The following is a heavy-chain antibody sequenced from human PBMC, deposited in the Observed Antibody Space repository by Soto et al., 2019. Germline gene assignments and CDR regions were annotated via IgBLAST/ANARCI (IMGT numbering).Heavy chain of an antibody. V-gene: IGHV3-53*01. Sequence: GASVKVSCAASGFTVSSNYMSWVRQAPGKGLEWVSVIYSGGSTYYADSVKGRFTISRDNSKNTLYLQMNSLRAEDTAVYYCARGIHYFDYWGQGTLVTVSS. CDR1: GFTVSSNY. CDR3: ARGIHYFDY. CDR2: IYSGGST. J-gene: IGHJ4*02.